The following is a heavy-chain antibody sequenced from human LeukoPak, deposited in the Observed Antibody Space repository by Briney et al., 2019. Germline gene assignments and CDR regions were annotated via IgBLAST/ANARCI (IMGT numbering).Heavy chain of an antibody. CDR3: ANSIAADGECY. D-gene: IGHD6-13*01. CDR1: GFTFSSYS. J-gene: IGHJ4*02. V-gene: IGHV3-21*04. CDR2: ITSSSSYI. Sequence: GGSLRLSCAASGFTFSSYSMNWVRQAPGKGLEWVSSITSSSSYIYYADSVKGRFTISRDNAKNSVYLQMNSLRAEDTAVYYCANSIAADGECYWGQGTLVTVSS.